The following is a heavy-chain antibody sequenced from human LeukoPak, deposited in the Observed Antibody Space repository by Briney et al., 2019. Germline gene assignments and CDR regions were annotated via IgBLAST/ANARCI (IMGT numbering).Heavy chain of an antibody. V-gene: IGHV1-46*03. Sequence: ASVKVSCKASGYTFTSYYMHWVRQAPGQGLEWMGIINPSGGSTSYAQKFQGRVTMTRDTSTNTVYMELSSLRSEDTAVYYCARLAVQGWFDPWGQGTLVTVSS. D-gene: IGHD6-13*01. CDR3: ARLAVQGWFDP. J-gene: IGHJ5*02. CDR2: INPSGGST. CDR1: GYTFTSYY.